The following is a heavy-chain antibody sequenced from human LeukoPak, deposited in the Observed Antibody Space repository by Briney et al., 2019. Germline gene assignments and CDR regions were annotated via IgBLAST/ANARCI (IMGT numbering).Heavy chain of an antibody. CDR2: ISSSSSYI. D-gene: IGHD3-10*01. CDR3: ARDLTVTSLWFGERGFDP. Sequence: GGSLRLSCAASGFTFSSYSMNWVRQAPGKGLEGVSSISSSSSYIYYADSVKGRFTISRDNAKNSLYLQMNSLRAEDTAVYYCARDLTVTSLWFGERGFDPWGQGTLVTVSS. CDR1: GFTFSSYS. V-gene: IGHV3-21*01. J-gene: IGHJ5*02.